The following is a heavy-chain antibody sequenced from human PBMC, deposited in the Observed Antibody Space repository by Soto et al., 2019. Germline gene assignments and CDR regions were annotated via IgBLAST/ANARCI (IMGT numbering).Heavy chain of an antibody. D-gene: IGHD2-8*01. CDR1: GYTFSTSA. Sequence: ASVKVSCKAAGYTFSTSAIQWVRQAPGQRLEWMGWISAGDGNTRYSQTFQGRVTFTSDTSASTGYMELSGLTSEDTAVYFCARDTCTNGVCYGDYWGQGTLVTVSS. V-gene: IGHV1-3*01. J-gene: IGHJ4*02. CDR2: ISAGDGNT. CDR3: ARDTCTNGVCYGDY.